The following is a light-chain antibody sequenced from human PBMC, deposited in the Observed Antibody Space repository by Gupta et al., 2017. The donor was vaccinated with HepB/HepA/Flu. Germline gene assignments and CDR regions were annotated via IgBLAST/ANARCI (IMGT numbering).Light chain of an antibody. V-gene: IGLV7-43*01. CDR1: TGAVTSSYS. CDR3: LLLYGGAWV. J-gene: IGLJ3*02. CDR2: PTT. Sequence: QTVVTQEPSLTVSPGGTVTLTCASSTGAVTSSYSPNWFQQTPGQAPRALIYPTTNTPPWPPARFSASLFGAKAVLTLSGVQPEAEDEYYCLLLYGGAWVFGGGTKLTVL.